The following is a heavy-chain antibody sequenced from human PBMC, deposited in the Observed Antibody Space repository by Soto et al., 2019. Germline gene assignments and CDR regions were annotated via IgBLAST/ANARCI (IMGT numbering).Heavy chain of an antibody. Sequence: QVQLVESGGGVVQPGRSLRLSCAASGFTFSSYGMHWVRQAPGKGLEWVAVISYDGSNKYYADSVKGRFTISSDNSKNTLYLQMNSLRADDAAVYYCAKRDGSCWYYFDYWGHGTLVTVSS. CDR3: AKRDGSCWYYFDY. CDR1: GFTFSSYG. D-gene: IGHD6-19*01. V-gene: IGHV3-30*18. J-gene: IGHJ4*01. CDR2: ISYDGSNK.